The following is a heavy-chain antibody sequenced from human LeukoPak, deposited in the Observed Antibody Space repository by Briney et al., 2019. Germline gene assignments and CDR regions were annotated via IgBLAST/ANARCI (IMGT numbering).Heavy chain of an antibody. V-gene: IGHV4-59*08. Sequence: PSETLSLTCTVSGASIDMDYWTWIRQPPGKGLEWIGDLSYSGSTSYSPSLKSRVTISADTSANQVSLRLTSVTAPDTAIYFCRCLPVSHNNYFDYWGQGTLVTVSS. J-gene: IGHJ4*02. CDR3: RCLPVSHNNYFDY. CDR2: LSYSGST. CDR1: GASIDMDY. D-gene: IGHD5/OR15-5a*01.